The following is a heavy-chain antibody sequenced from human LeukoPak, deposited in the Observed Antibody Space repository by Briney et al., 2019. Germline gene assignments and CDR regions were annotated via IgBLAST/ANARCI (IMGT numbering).Heavy chain of an antibody. Sequence: SSETLSLTCAVYGGSFSGYYWSWIRQPPGKGLEWIGEINHSGSTNYNPSLKSRVTMSVDTSKNQFSLKLSSVTAADTAVYYCARMGVDYYDSSGYGARDAFDIWGQGTMVTVSS. J-gene: IGHJ3*02. V-gene: IGHV4-34*01. D-gene: IGHD3-22*01. CDR3: ARMGVDYYDSSGYGARDAFDI. CDR2: INHSGST. CDR1: GGSFSGYY.